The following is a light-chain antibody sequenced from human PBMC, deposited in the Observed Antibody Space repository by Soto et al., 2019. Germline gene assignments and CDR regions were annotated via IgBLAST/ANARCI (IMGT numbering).Light chain of an antibody. CDR2: DAS. CDR3: QQYNSYST. Sequence: DIQMTQSPSTLSASVGDRVTITCRASQRIVRWLAWYQQKPGKAPNLLIYDASTLQSGVPSRFSGSASGTEFNLTIGSLQSDDSATYYCQQYNSYSTFGQVSKVGIK. V-gene: IGKV1-5*01. CDR1: QRIVRW. J-gene: IGKJ1*01.